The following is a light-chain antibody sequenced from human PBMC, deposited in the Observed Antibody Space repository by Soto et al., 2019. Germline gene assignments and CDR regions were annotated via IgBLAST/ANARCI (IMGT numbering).Light chain of an antibody. J-gene: IGLJ1*01. CDR1: SSDVGGSNY. V-gene: IGLV2-8*01. CDR3: SSYAGSTYV. CDR2: EVT. Sequence: QSALTQPPSASGSPGQSVTISCTGTSSDVGGSNYVSWYQQHPGKAPKLMIYEVTKRPSGVPDRFSGSKSGNTASLTVSGLQAEDGAEYYCSSYAGSTYVFGTGTKVTVL.